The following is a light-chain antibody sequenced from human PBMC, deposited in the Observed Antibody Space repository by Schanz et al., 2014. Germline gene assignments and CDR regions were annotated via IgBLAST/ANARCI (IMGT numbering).Light chain of an antibody. CDR1: QSVSSN. V-gene: IGKV3-15*01. CDR2: DAS. CDR3: QQYGMT. Sequence: IVMTQSPATLSVSPGERATLSCRASQSVSSNLAWYQQKPGQAPRLLIYDASTRATGIPARFVGSGSGAEFTLTISSLQSEDFAVYYCQQYGMTFGQGTKVEVK. J-gene: IGKJ1*01.